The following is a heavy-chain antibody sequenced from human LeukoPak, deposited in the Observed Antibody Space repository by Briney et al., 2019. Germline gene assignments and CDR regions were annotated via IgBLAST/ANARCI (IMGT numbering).Heavy chain of an antibody. D-gene: IGHD6-19*01. CDR3: ARSQWLAYYFDY. Sequence: SETLSLTCTVSGGCISSYYWSWIRQPSGKGLDWIGNIYYSGSTNYNPSLKRRVTISVDTSKNQFSLKLSSVTAADTALYYCARSQWLAYYFDYWGQGTLVTVSS. CDR2: IYYSGST. CDR1: GGCISSYY. J-gene: IGHJ4*02. V-gene: IGHV4-59*08.